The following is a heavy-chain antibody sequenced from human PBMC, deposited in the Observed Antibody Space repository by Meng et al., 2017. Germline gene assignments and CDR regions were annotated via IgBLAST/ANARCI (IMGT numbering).Heavy chain of an antibody. J-gene: IGHJ4*02. D-gene: IGHD3-22*01. CDR3: AREEPSYYDSSGYYTASYFAY. V-gene: IGHV4-4*07. CDR1: GGSISSYY. Sequence: SETLSLTCTVSGGSISSYYWSWIRQPAGKGLEWIGRIYTSGSTNYNPSLKSRVTMSVDTSKNQFSLKLSSVTAADTAVYYCAREEPSYYDSSGYYTASYFAYWGQGKRVNGAS. CDR2: IYTSGST.